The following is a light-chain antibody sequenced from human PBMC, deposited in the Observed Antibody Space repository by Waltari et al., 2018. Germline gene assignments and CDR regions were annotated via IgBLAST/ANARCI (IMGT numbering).Light chain of an antibody. CDR3: QQDYNLPPSVT. V-gene: IGKV3D-7*01. CDR1: QSVSSSY. CDR2: GAS. J-gene: IGKJ3*01. Sequence: EIVMTQSPATLSLSPGERATLSCRASQSVSSSYLSWYQQKPGQAPRLLIYGASTRATGIPSRFSGSGSGTDFTLTISSLQPEDFAVYYCQQDYNLPPSVTFGPGTKVDIK.